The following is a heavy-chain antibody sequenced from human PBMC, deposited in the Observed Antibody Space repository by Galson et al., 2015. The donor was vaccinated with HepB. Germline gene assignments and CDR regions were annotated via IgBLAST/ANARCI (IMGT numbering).Heavy chain of an antibody. CDR1: GFTFSSYS. CDR2: ISSRSSYI. D-gene: IGHD3-22*01. Sequence: SLRLSCAASGFTFSSYSMNWVRQAPGKGLEWVSSISSRSSYIYYADSVKGRFTISRDNAKNSLYLQMNSLRAEDTAVYYCASDYYDSSAFLGYWGQGTLVTVSS. CDR3: ASDYYDSSAFLGY. J-gene: IGHJ4*02. V-gene: IGHV3-21*01.